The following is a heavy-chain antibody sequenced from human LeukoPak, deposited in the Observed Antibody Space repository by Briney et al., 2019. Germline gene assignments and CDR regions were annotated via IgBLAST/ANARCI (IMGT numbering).Heavy chain of an antibody. J-gene: IGHJ4*02. CDR3: AKGGGWLYYFDY. D-gene: IGHD6-19*01. CDR2: ISGSDGIT. V-gene: IGHV3-23*01. CDR1: GFTFSNFA. Sequence: PGGSLRLSCAASGFTFSNFAMNWVRQAPGKGLEWVSAISGSDGITYYVDSVKGRFTISRDNSKITLYLQMDSLRAEDTAVYYCAKGGGWLYYFDYWGQGTLVTVSS.